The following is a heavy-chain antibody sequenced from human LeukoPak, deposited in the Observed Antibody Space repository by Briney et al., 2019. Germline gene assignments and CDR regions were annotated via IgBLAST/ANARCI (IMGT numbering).Heavy chain of an antibody. D-gene: IGHD3-10*01. J-gene: IGHJ5*02. CDR1: GGTFSSFA. Sequence: SVKVSCKASGGTFSSFAISWVRQAPGQGLEWMGGIIPIFGTANYAQKFQGRVTITADESTSTAYMELSSLRSEDTAVYYCARATGSGSSWFDPWGQGTLVTVSS. CDR2: IIPIFGTA. V-gene: IGHV1-69*13. CDR3: ARATGSGSSWFDP.